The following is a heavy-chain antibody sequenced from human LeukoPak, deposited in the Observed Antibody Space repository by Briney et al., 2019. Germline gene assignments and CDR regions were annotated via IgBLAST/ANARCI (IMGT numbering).Heavy chain of an antibody. CDR1: GGSFSGYS. CDR2: INHSGST. Sequence: SETLSLTCAVHGGSFSGYSWRWIRQPPGKGLEWIGEINHSGSTNYKPSLKSRVTISVDRSKNKFSLKLRCVTAADTALYYCARGPGSGSYYIVFQSSFDYWGQGTLVTVS. J-gene: IGHJ4*02. V-gene: IGHV4-34*01. D-gene: IGHD3-10*01. CDR3: ARGPGSGSYYIVFQSSFDY.